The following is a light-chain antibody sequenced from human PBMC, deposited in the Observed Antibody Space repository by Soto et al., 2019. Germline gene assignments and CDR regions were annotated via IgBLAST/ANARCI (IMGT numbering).Light chain of an antibody. CDR1: QSLTNRF. V-gene: IGKV3-20*01. J-gene: IGKJ5*01. CDR2: GAS. CDR3: QQYDNSPST. Sequence: EFVLTQSPGTLSLSPGERATLSCRASQSLTNRFLAWYQQKPGQAPRPLIYGASSRATGIPVRFSGSGSGTDFTLTISSLQPEDFAVYYCQQYDNSPSTFGQGTRLEIK.